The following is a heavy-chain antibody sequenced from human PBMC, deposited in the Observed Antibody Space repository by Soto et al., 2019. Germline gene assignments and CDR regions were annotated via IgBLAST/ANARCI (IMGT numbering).Heavy chain of an antibody. Sequence: PSETLSLTCTVSGGSIRPYYWSWIRQSPGKGLEWIGYIYYSGSTNYNPSLESRVTISVDTSQNQFSLKVKSVTAADTAVYYCARGVGSSPPRYWGRGTLVTVSS. CDR3: ARGVGSSPPRY. D-gene: IGHD1-26*01. CDR2: IYYSGST. CDR1: GGSIRPYY. V-gene: IGHV4-59*01. J-gene: IGHJ4*02.